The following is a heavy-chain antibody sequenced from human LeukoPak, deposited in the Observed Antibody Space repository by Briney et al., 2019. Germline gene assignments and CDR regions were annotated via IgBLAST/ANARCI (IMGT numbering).Heavy chain of an antibody. CDR1: GDSVSSNSAA. V-gene: IGHV6-1*01. J-gene: IGHJ5*02. CDR3: ARGIAAARNDEPNNWFDP. CDR2: THYRSKWYN. D-gene: IGHD6-13*01. Sequence: SQTLSLTCAISGDSVSSNSAAWNWIRQSPSRGLEWLGRTHYRSKWYNDYAVSVKSRITINPDTSKNQFSLQLNSVTPEDTAVYYCARGIAAARNDEPNNWFDPWGQGTLVTVSS.